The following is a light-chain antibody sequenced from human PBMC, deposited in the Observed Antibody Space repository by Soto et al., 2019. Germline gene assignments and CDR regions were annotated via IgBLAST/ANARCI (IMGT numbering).Light chain of an antibody. V-gene: IGLV1-47*02. CDR3: ASWDDSLRGLV. CDR2: SNN. J-gene: IGLJ2*01. Sequence: QSVLTQPPSASGTPGQTISISCSGSTSNIGSNSVYWYQQLPGTAPKLLIYSNNERPSGVPDRFSGSKSGTPASLAISGLRSEDEADYYCASWDDSLRGLVFGGGTKLTVL. CDR1: TSNIGSNS.